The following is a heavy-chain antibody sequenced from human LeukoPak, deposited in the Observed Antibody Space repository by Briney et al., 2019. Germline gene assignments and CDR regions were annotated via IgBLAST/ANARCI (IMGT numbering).Heavy chain of an antibody. D-gene: IGHD2-21*02. J-gene: IGHJ3*02. CDR1: GGSISSSSYY. Sequence: SETLSLTCTVSGGSISSSSYYWGWIRQPPGKGLEWIGSIYYSGSTYYNPSLKSRVIISVDTSKNQFSLKLSSVTAADTAVYYCAREYCVGDCVDALEIWGQGTMVTVSS. V-gene: IGHV4-39*07. CDR3: AREYCVGDCVDALEI. CDR2: IYYSGST.